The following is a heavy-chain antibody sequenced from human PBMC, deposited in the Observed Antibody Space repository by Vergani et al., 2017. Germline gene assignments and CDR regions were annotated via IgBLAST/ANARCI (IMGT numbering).Heavy chain of an antibody. D-gene: IGHD5-12*01. V-gene: IGHV3-23*01. J-gene: IGHJ6*02. CDR3: AKASPRNSGYDYLYYYHAMDV. CDR2: ISGSGGST. CDR1: GFTFNHYA. Sequence: TASGFTFNHYAMNWVRQAPGKGLEWVSGISGSGGSTYYAGSVKGRFTISRDSSKNTLYLQMNSLSAGDTAVYYCAKASPRNSGYDYLYYYHAMDVWGQGTTVTVSS.